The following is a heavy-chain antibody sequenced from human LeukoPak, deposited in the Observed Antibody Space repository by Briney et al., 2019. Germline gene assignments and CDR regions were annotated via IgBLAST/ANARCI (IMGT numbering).Heavy chain of an antibody. Sequence: SETLSLTCTVSSGSISTSNYYWGWVRQPPGKALEWIGNIFYSGSTYYNPSLKSRVTMSVDTSKNQFSLKLSSVTAADTAVYYCATIALDCSGGTCTLLPYNWFDPWGQGILVAVST. D-gene: IGHD2-15*01. J-gene: IGHJ5*02. CDR3: ATIALDCSGGTCTLLPYNWFDP. CDR2: IFYSGST. CDR1: SGSISTSNYY. V-gene: IGHV4-39*07.